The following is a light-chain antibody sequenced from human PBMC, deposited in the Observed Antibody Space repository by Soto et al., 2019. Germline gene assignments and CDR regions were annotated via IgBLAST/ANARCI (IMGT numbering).Light chain of an antibody. J-gene: IGKJ1*01. Sequence: DIVMTQSPDSLAVSLGERATINCKSSQSALYSSNNENYLAWYQQKPGQPPKLLIYWASTRGSGVPDRFSGSGSGTDFTLTISSLQAEDVAVYYCQQYSSTPWTFGQGTKVEIK. V-gene: IGKV4-1*01. CDR3: QQYSSTPWT. CDR1: QSALYSSNNENY. CDR2: WAS.